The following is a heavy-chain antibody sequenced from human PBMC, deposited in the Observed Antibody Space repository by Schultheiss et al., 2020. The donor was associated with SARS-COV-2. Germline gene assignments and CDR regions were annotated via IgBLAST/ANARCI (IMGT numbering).Heavy chain of an antibody. V-gene: IGHV3-30*18. CDR1: GFTFSSYW. D-gene: IGHD4-23*01. J-gene: IGHJ5*02. CDR3: ANGGNSGWAWFDP. CDR2: ISYDGSDK. Sequence: GESLKISCAASGFTFSSYWMHWVRQAPGKGLEWVAVISYDGSDKYYADSVKGRFTISRDNSKNTLYLQMNSLRAEDTAVYYCANGGNSGWAWFDPWGQGTLVTVSS.